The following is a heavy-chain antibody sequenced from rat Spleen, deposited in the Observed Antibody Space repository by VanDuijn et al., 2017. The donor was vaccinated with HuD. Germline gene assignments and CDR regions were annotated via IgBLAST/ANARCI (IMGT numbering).Heavy chain of an antibody. J-gene: IGHJ2*01. Sequence: EVQLVESGGGLVQPGRSLKLSCAASGFTFSSYYMAWVRQAPTKGLEWVAYINTGGGNTYYRDSVRGRFTISRNNAKSTLYLQMDSLRSEDTATYYCTTANNGGFSELYYFDYWGQGVMVTVSS. CDR3: TTANNGGFSELYYFDY. CDR2: INTGGGNT. D-gene: IGHD1-11*01. CDR1: GFTFSSYY. V-gene: IGHV5-27*01.